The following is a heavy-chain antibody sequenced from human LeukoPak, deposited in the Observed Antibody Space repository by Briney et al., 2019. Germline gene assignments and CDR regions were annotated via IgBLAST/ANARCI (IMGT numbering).Heavy chain of an antibody. CDR3: AKNRGNARDAFDI. D-gene: IGHD3-10*01. CDR2: IYRSGGT. CDR1: GCSISSYA. Sequence: SETLSLTCSVSGCSISSYAWSWIRRPPGKGLEWIGHIYRSGGTNYNPSLKSRLTISVDSSKNQFSLKLSSVTAADTAVYYCAKNRGNARDAFDIWGQGTVVTVSA. J-gene: IGHJ3*02. V-gene: IGHV4-59*01.